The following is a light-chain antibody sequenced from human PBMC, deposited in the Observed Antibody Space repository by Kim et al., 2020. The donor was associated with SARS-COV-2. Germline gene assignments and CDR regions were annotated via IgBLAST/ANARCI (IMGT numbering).Light chain of an antibody. CDR1: QGISSY. Sequence: ASKGERVTITCRASQGISSYLAWYQQKPGKAPKLLIYAASTLQSGVPSRFSGSGSGTDFTLTISCLQSEDFATYYCQQYYSYPRTFGQGTKVDIK. CDR3: QQYYSYPRT. J-gene: IGKJ1*01. V-gene: IGKV1-8*01. CDR2: AAS.